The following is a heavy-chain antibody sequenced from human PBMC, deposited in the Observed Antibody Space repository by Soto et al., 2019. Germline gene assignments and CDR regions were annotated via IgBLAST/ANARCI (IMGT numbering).Heavy chain of an antibody. CDR3: ARMGRSAVTLLGYFDY. D-gene: IGHD4-17*01. V-gene: IGHV4-31*03. Sequence: SSETLSLTCTVSGGSISSGGYYWSWIRQYPGKGLEWIGYIYSSGSTYYTPSLQSRVTISVDTSRKFSLKLTSVTAADTAVYYCARMGRSAVTLLGYFDYWGQGTLVTVSS. J-gene: IGHJ4*02. CDR2: IYSSGST. CDR1: GGSISSGGYY.